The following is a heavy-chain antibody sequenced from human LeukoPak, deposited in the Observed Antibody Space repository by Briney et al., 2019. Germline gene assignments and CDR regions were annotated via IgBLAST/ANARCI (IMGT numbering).Heavy chain of an antibody. D-gene: IGHD6-6*01. Sequence: ASVTVSCTASGYTFTSYDINWVRQATGQGLEWMGWMNPNSGNTGYAQKFQGRVTMTRNTSISTAYMELSSLRSEDTAVYYCARGRIAARLRSFFDLWGRGTLVTVSS. V-gene: IGHV1-8*01. CDR3: ARGRIAARLRSFFDL. J-gene: IGHJ2*01. CDR2: MNPNSGNT. CDR1: GYTFTSYD.